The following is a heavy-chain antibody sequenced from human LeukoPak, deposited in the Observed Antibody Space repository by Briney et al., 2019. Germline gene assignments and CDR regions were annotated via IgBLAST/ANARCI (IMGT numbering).Heavy chain of an antibody. CDR2: IYYSGST. CDR3: ARDRTYGGNSGVVY. V-gene: IGHV4-39*07. D-gene: IGHD4-23*01. Sequence: NPSETLSLTCTVSGGSISSSSYYWGWIRQPPGKGLEWIGSIYYSGSTYYNPSLKSRVTISVDTSKNQFSLKLSSVTAADTAVYYCARDRTYGGNSGVVYWGQGTLVTVSS. J-gene: IGHJ4*02. CDR1: GGSISSSSYY.